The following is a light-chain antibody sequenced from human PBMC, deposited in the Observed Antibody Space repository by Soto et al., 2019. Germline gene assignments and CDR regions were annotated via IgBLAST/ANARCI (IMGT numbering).Light chain of an antibody. CDR3: CSYTIPSTLYV. CDR1: SSDVGGYNY. V-gene: IGLV2-14*01. Sequence: QSALTQPASVSGSPGQSITISCTGTSSDVGGYNYVSWYQQYAGKAPKLMIFDVYKRPSGVPNRFSGSKSGNTASLTISGLHVEDEADYYCCSYTIPSTLYVFGTGTKLTVL. CDR2: DVY. J-gene: IGLJ1*01.